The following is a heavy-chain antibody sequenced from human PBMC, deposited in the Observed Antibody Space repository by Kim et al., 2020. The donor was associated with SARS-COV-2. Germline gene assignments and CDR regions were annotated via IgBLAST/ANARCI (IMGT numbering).Heavy chain of an antibody. J-gene: IGHJ6*02. D-gene: IGHD2-2*01. V-gene: IGHV3-21*01. CDR3: ARGGYCTSTSCYFYYYALDV. CDR2: IGGSTSYI. CDR1: GFGFGTHS. Sequence: GGSLRLSCAASGFGFGTHSMNWVRQAPGKGLEWVSSIGGSTSYIYYAHSVKGRFTISRDNAKNSLYLQMNSLRAEDTAVYYCARGGYCTSTSCYFYYYALDVWGQGTTVTVSS.